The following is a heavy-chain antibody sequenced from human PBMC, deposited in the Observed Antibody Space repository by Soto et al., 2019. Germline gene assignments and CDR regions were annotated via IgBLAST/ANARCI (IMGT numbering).Heavy chain of an antibody. D-gene: IGHD4-4*01. CDR2: ISYDGSNK. CDR1: GFTFISYG. Sequence: TGGFLRLSCAASGFTFISYGMHWVRQAPGKGLEWVAVISYDGSNKYYADSVKGRFTISRDNSKNTLYLQMNSLRAEDTAVYYCAAFRDYSNYYRLYYYYYGMDVWGQGTTVTVSS. V-gene: IGHV3-30*03. J-gene: IGHJ6*02. CDR3: AAFRDYSNYYRLYYYYYGMDV.